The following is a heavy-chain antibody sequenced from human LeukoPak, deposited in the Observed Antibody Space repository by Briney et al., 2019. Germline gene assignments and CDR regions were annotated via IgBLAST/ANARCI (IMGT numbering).Heavy chain of an antibody. D-gene: IGHD4-17*01. CDR3: ARGGAADYGDFRHDY. CDR2: INSDGSST. J-gene: IGHJ4*02. Sequence: GGSLRLSCAASGFTFSSYWMHWVRQAPGKGLVWVSRINSDGSSTSYADSVKGRFTISRDNAKNTLYLQMNSLRAEDTAVYYCARGGAADYGDFRHDYWGQGTLVTVSS. V-gene: IGHV3-74*01. CDR1: GFTFSSYW.